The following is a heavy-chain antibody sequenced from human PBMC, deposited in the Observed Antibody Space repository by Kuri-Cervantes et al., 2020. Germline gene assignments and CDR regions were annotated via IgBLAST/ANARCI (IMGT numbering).Heavy chain of an antibody. V-gene: IGHV3-30*18. D-gene: IGHD2-15*01. Sequence: GESLKISCAASGFTFSSYGMHWVRQAPGKGLEWVAVISYDGSNKYYADSVKGRFTISRDNSKNTLYLQMNSLRAEDTAVYYCAKDPLSAGYCSGGSCLYFDYWGQGTLVTVSS. CDR2: ISYDGSNK. CDR3: AKDPLSAGYCSGGSCLYFDY. J-gene: IGHJ4*02. CDR1: GFTFSSYG.